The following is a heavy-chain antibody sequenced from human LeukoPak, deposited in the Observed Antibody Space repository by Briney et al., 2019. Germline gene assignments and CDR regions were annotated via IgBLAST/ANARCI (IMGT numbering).Heavy chain of an antibody. CDR1: GGTFSSYA. V-gene: IGHV1-69*05. D-gene: IGHD3-10*01. CDR3: ARDQVPYGSGSPYFDY. CDR2: IIPIFGTA. Sequence: SVKVSCKASGGTFSSYAISWVRQAPGQGLEWMGGIIPIFGTANYAQKFQGRATITTDESTSTAYMELSSLRSEDTAVYYCARDQVPYGSGSPYFDYWGQGTLVTVSS. J-gene: IGHJ4*02.